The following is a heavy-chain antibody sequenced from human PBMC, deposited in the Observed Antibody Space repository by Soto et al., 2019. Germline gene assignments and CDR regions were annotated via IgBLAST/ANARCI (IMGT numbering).Heavy chain of an antibody. V-gene: IGHV1-18*01. CDR2: ISAYNGNT. D-gene: IGHD4-4*01. CDR1: GYTFTSYG. J-gene: IGHJ6*02. CDR3: ARNDYSPYYYYYGMDV. Sequence: QVQLVQSGAEVKKPGASVKVSCKASGYTFTSYGIIWVRQAPGQGLEWMGWISAYNGNTNYAQKLQGRVTMTTDTSTSTAYMELRSLRSDDTAVYYCARNDYSPYYYYYGMDVWGQGTTVTVSS.